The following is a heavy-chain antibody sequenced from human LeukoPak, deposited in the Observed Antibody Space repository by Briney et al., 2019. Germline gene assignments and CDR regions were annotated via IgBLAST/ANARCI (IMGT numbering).Heavy chain of an antibody. CDR3: ARDLSPVVRASPMGY. V-gene: IGHV3-30*03. CDR1: GFTFTNYG. D-gene: IGHD3-10*01. Sequence: SGGSLRLSCAASGFTFTNYGMHWVRQAPGKGLEWVALITYDGYYKYYSDSVKGRFTISSDTPKNTLYLQMNSLRAEDTAVYYCARDLSPVVRASPMGYWGQGTPVTVSS. J-gene: IGHJ4*02. CDR2: ITYDGYYK.